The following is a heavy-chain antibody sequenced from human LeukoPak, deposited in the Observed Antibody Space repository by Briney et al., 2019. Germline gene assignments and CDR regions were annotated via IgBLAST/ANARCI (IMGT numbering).Heavy chain of an antibody. J-gene: IGHJ5*02. D-gene: IGHD2-2*01. V-gene: IGHV4-38-2*02. CDR2: IYHSGST. Sequence: SETLSLTCTVSGYSISSGYYWGWIRHPTGNGPEWIGSIYHSGSTYYNPSLKSRVTISVDTSKNQFSLKLSSVTAADTAVYYCARNIVVVPAENWFDPWGQGTLVTVSS. CDR3: ARNIVVVPAENWFDP. CDR1: GYSISSGYY.